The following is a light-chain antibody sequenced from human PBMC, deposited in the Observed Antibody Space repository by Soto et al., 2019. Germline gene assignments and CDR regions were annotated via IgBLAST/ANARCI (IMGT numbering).Light chain of an antibody. CDR3: RQRYNWPLT. J-gene: IGKJ4*01. Sequence: IVLTQSPATLSLSPGERATLSCKASQSISNSLGWFQQKPGQAPRLLIDDASNRATGIPARFTGSGSGSDLTLAISSLEPEDFGVYYCRQRYNWPLTFGGGTKVEIK. CDR2: DAS. V-gene: IGKV3-11*01. CDR1: QSISNS.